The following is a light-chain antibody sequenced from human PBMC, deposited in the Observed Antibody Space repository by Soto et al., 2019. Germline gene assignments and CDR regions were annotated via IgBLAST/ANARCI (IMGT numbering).Light chain of an antibody. CDR2: EVS. V-gene: IGLV2-14*01. J-gene: IGLJ2*01. CDR3: SSYTSSSTGVV. Sequence: QSVLTQPASVSGSPGQSITISCTGTSSDVGGYNYVSWYQQQPGKAPKLMIYEVSNRPSGVSNRFSGSKSGNTASLTISGLQAEDEADYYCSSYTSSSTGVVFGGGTKLTVL. CDR1: SSDVGGYNY.